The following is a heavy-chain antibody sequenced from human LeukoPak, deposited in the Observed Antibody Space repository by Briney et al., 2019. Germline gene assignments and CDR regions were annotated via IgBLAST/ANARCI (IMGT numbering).Heavy chain of an antibody. CDR2: ISVHNGNT. J-gene: IGHJ4*02. CDR3: ARDTASGWYYFDS. V-gene: IGHV1-18*01. CDR1: GYTFTNYG. D-gene: IGHD6-19*01. Sequence: GASVKVSCKASGYTFTNYGISWVRQAPGQGLEWMGWISVHNGNTRNSQKVQGRITMTADTSSTTAYMELRSLRFDDTAVYFCARDTASGWYYFDSWGQGTLVTASP.